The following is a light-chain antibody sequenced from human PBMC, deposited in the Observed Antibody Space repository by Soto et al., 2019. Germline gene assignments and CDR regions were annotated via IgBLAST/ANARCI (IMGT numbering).Light chain of an antibody. Sequence: EIVLTQSPGTLSLSPGERATLSCRASQSVSSSYLAWYQQKPGQAPRLLIAGASTRATGIPDRFSGSESGTDFTLTISRLEPEDLAVYYCQQYGNSRWTFGQGTKVEIK. CDR1: QSVSSSY. J-gene: IGKJ1*01. CDR2: GAS. CDR3: QQYGNSRWT. V-gene: IGKV3-20*01.